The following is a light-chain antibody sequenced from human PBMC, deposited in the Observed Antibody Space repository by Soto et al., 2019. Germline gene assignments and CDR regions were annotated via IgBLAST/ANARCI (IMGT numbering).Light chain of an antibody. V-gene: IGKV3-11*01. J-gene: IGKJ5*01. CDR3: QQRSNWPVT. CDR2: DAS. CDR1: QSVTTS. Sequence: EIVLTQSPATLSLSPGEKATLYCRTSQSVTTSLAWYQHRPGQAPGLLIYDASYRATGIPDRFSGSGSGTDFTLTVSSLEPEDFAVYYCQQRSNWPVTFGQGTRLEIK.